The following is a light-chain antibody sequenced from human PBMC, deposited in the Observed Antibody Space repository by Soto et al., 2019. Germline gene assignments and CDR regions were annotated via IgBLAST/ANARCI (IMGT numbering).Light chain of an antibody. CDR3: CSYAGSYNYV. J-gene: IGLJ1*01. CDR2: DVS. V-gene: IGLV2-11*01. Sequence: QSALTQPRSVSGSPGQSVTISCTGTSSDVGGYNYVSWYQQHPGKAPKLMIYDVSKRPSGVPDRFSGSKSGNTASLTISGLQAEDEADYYCCSYAGSYNYVFGTGIKVTVL. CDR1: SSDVGGYNY.